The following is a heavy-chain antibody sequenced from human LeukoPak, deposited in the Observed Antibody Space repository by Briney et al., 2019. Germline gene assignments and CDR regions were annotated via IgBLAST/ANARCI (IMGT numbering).Heavy chain of an antibody. CDR2: ISTYNPNT. CDR3: ARSPARGYDILTNYNDY. V-gene: IGHV1-18*01. Sequence: EASVKVSCKASGYSFTAYVISWVRQAPGQGLEWMGWISTYNPNTNYAQKFQGRVTVTTDTSTSTVYMELRSLRSDDTAVYYCARSPARGYDILTNYNDYCGQGTLVTVSS. CDR1: GYSFTAYV. J-gene: IGHJ4*02. D-gene: IGHD3-9*01.